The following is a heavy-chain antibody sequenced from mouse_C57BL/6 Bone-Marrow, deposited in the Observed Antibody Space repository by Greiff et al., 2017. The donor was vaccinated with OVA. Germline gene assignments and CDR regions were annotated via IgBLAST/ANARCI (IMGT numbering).Heavy chain of an antibody. CDR2: IFPGRGST. Sequence: QVQLQQSGPELVKPGASVKISCKASGYTFTDYYINWVKQRPGQGLEWIGWIFPGRGSTSYNEKFKGKATLTVDKSSSTAYMLLSSLTSEDSAVYCCARENNYYGKFYWYFDVWGTGTTVTVSS. D-gene: IGHD2-1*01. CDR3: ARENNYYGKFYWYFDV. V-gene: IGHV1-75*01. J-gene: IGHJ1*03. CDR1: GYTFTDYY.